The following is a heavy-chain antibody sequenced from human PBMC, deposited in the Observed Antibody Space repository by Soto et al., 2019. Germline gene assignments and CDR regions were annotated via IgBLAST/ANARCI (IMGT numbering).Heavy chain of an antibody. CDR2: IYYSGST. Sequence: SETLSLTCTVSGGSISSSSYYWGWIRQPPGKGLEWIGSIYYSGSTYYNPSLKSRVTISVDTSKNTLYLQMNSLRAEDTAVYYCARDLGAYSSSGRYYYGMDVWGQGTTVTVSS. V-gene: IGHV4-39*02. J-gene: IGHJ6*02. D-gene: IGHD6-13*01. CDR3: ARDLGAYSSSGRYYYGMDV. CDR1: GGSISSSSYY.